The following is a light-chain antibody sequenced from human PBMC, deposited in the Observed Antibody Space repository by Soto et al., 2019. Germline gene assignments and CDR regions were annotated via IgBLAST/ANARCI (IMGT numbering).Light chain of an antibody. J-gene: IGLJ2*01. CDR2: GNS. CDR3: QSYDSSLSVV. V-gene: IGLV1-40*01. CDR1: SSNIGAGYD. Sequence: QSVLTQPPSVSGAPGQRVTISCTGSSSNIGAGYDVHWYQQLPGTAPKILIYGNSNRPSGVPDRFSGSKSGTSASLAITGLQSEDEADHYCQSYDSSLSVVFGGGIKVTVL.